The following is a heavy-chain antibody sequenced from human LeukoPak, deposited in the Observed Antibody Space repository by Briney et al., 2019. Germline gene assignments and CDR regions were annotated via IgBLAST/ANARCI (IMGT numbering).Heavy chain of an antibody. D-gene: IGHD4-17*01. V-gene: IGHV1-18*01. CDR3: ASPTVTTDAFDI. J-gene: IGHJ3*02. CDR2: ISAYNGNT. Sequence: ASVKVSCKASGYTFTSYGISWVRQAPGQGLEWMGWISAYNGNTNYAQKLQGRVTMTTDTSTSTAYMELRSLRSDDTAVYYCASPTVTTDAFDIWGQGTMVTVSS. CDR1: GYTFTSYG.